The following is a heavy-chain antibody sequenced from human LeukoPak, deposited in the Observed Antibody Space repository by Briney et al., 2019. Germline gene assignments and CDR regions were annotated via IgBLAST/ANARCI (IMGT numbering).Heavy chain of an antibody. Sequence: SVKVSCKASGGTFSSYAISWVRQAPGQGLEWMGGIIAIFGTANYAQKFQGRVTITADESTSTAYMELSSLRSEDTAVYYCAREIAYCSGGSCLGNWFDPWGQGTLVTVSS. V-gene: IGHV1-69*13. J-gene: IGHJ5*02. CDR1: GGTFSSYA. CDR3: AREIAYCSGGSCLGNWFDP. D-gene: IGHD2-15*01. CDR2: IIAIFGTA.